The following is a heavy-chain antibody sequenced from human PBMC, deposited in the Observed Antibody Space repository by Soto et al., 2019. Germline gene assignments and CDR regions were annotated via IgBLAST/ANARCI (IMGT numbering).Heavy chain of an antibody. CDR1: GFIFSNYA. V-gene: IGHV3-23*01. Sequence: EVQLLQSGGGLVQPGGSLRLSCAASGFIFSNYAMNWVRQAPGKGLEWVSIVTSRGDTTYYADSVKGRFTISRDNSKNTLYLQVNSLTAEDTAVYYCAKDRLRGGLDYWGQGTLVSVSS. D-gene: IGHD4-17*01. J-gene: IGHJ4*02. CDR2: VTSRGDTT. CDR3: AKDRLRGGLDY.